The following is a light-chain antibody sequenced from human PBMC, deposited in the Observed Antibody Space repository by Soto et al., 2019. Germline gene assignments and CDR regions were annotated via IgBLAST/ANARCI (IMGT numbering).Light chain of an antibody. CDR1: QSVSSSY. CDR2: GAS. J-gene: IGKJ2*01. V-gene: IGKV3-20*01. CDR3: QQYYT. Sequence: EIVLTQSPGTLSLSPGERATLSCRASQSVSSSYLAWYQQKPGQAPRLLIYGASSRATGIPDRFSGSGSGTDFTLTIRRLEPEDFAVYYCQQYYTFGQGTKLEIK.